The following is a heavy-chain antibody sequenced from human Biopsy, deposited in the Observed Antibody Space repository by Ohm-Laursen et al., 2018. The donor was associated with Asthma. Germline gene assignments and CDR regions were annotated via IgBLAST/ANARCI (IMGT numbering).Heavy chain of an antibody. V-gene: IGHV3-30*03. CDR3: ASRGGDFWSGYYMDY. D-gene: IGHD3-3*01. Sequence: RSLRLSCAASGFSFSNFGMHWVRQAPGKGLEWVAVISFDGSNEDYADSVKGRFTISRDNPMKRLYLQMSSLTAEDTAVYYCASRGGDFWSGYYMDYWGQGTLVTVSS. J-gene: IGHJ4*02. CDR1: GFSFSNFG. CDR2: ISFDGSNE.